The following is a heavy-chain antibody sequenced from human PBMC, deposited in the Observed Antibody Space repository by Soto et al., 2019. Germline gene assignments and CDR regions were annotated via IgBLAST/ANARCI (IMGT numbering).Heavy chain of an antibody. V-gene: IGHV4-38-2*01. CDR1: GCSISSGYY. Sequence: PSETLSLTCGVSGCSISSGYYWGWIRQPPGKGLEWIGSMYYSGNTYYNPSLKTRVTISVDTSKNQFSLKLNSVTAADTAVYYCARVDYGDYAGSFDYWGQGTLVTVSS. CDR2: MYYSGNT. CDR3: ARVDYGDYAGSFDY. D-gene: IGHD4-17*01. J-gene: IGHJ4*02.